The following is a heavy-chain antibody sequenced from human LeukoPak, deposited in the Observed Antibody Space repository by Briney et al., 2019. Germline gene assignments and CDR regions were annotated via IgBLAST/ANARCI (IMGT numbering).Heavy chain of an antibody. V-gene: IGHV1-2*02. CDR3: ARRIAGRLINDAFDI. CDR1: GYTFTGHY. D-gene: IGHD6-6*01. J-gene: IGHJ3*02. CDR2: INPYSDGT. Sequence: ASVKVSCKASGYTFTGHYMHWVRQAPGQGLEWMGWINPYSDGTHYALIFQDRVTMTRDTSISTAYMELSRLRSDDTAVDYCARRIAGRLINDAFDIWGQGTMVTVSS.